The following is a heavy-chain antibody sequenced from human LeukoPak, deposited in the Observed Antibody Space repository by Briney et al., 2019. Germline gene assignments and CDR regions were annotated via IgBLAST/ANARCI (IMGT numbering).Heavy chain of an antibody. Sequence: GGSLRLSCAASGFTFSSYWMSWVRQAPGKGLEWVANIKQDGSEKYYVDSVKGRFTISRDNAKNSLYLQMNSLRAEDTAVYYCARDRGSGRGNSWYGIWFDPWGQGTLVTVSS. V-gene: IGHV3-7*01. CDR1: GFTFSSYW. CDR2: IKQDGSEK. D-gene: IGHD6-13*01. J-gene: IGHJ5*02. CDR3: ARDRGSGRGNSWYGIWFDP.